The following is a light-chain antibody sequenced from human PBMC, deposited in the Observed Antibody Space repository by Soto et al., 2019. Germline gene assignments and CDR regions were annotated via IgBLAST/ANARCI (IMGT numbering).Light chain of an antibody. CDR3: QQYSDWPPRT. CDR1: QSVMTK. V-gene: IGKV3-15*01. Sequence: ELVMTQSPDTLSVSPGERASLSCRASQSVMTKLAWYQKKPGQAPRLLMYSASIRATGIPARFSGSGSGAEFSLTISSLQPEDFAIYYCQQYSDWPPRTFGQGTKVDIK. J-gene: IGKJ1*01. CDR2: SAS.